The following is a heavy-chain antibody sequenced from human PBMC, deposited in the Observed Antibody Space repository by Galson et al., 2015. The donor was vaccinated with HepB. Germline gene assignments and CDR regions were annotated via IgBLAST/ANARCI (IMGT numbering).Heavy chain of an antibody. CDR1: GFTFSTHA. CDR2: ISGGVGTT. CDR3: AKEGILLWRYGMDV. V-gene: IGHV3-23*01. J-gene: IGHJ6*02. D-gene: IGHD3-10*01. Sequence: SLRLSCAASGFTFSTHAMSWVRQAPGKGLEWVSSISGGVGTTYYGDSVKGRFSMSRDNSRTTLYLQMNSLRVEDTAIYYCAKEGILLWRYGMDVWGQGTTVTVSS.